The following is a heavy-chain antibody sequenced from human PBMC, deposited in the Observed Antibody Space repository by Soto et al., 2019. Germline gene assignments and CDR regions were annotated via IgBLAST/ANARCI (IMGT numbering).Heavy chain of an antibody. Sequence: ASVKVSCKASGYTFTIYHIHWVRQDPGQGLEWMGIINPSGGGTTYAQKFQGRVTITRDTSASTAYMELSSLRSEDTAVYYCARAPRITGTPRFDPWGQGTLVTVSS. D-gene: IGHD1-20*01. CDR1: GYTFTIYH. J-gene: IGHJ5*02. CDR3: ARAPRITGTPRFDP. CDR2: INPSGGGT. V-gene: IGHV1-46*01.